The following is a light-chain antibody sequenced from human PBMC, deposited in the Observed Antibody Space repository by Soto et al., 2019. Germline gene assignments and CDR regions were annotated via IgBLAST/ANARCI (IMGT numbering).Light chain of an antibody. V-gene: IGLV2-8*01. Sequence: QSVLTQPPSASGSPGQSVPISCTGTSSDVGGYNYVSWYQQHPGKAPKLMIYEVSERPSGVPDRFSGSKSSNTASLTVSGLQAEDEADYYCSSYAGSNNFVFGTGTRVTFL. CDR3: SSYAGSNNFV. CDR2: EVS. J-gene: IGLJ1*01. CDR1: SSDVGGYNY.